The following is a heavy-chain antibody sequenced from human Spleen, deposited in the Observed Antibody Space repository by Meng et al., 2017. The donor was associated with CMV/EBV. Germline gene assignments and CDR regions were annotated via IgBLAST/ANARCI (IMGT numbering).Heavy chain of an antibody. V-gene: IGHV1-18*01. J-gene: IGHJ5*02. CDR1: YTFTSYG. Sequence: YTFTSYGISWVRQATGQGLEWMGWISAYNGNTNYAQKLQGRVTMTTDTSTSTAYMELRSLRSDDTAVYYCARVDYVWGSYRPNWFDPWGQGTLVTVSS. CDR3: ARVDYVWGSYRPNWFDP. CDR2: ISAYNGNT. D-gene: IGHD3-16*02.